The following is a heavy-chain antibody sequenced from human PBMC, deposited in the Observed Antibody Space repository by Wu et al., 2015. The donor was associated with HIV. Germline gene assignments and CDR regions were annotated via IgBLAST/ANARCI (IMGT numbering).Heavy chain of an antibody. CDR2: ISAYNGNT. Sequence: QVQLMQSGAEVKKPGASVKVSCKASGYTFSRYTINWVRQAPGQGLEWIGWISAYNGNTNYAHVFQGRVTMTTDTSTSIAYMELRSLRSDDTAVYYCACGIQAGGANYWGQGTLVTVSS. J-gene: IGHJ4*02. V-gene: IGHV1-18*01. D-gene: IGHD5-18*01. CDR1: GYTFSRYT. CDR3: ACGIQAGGANY.